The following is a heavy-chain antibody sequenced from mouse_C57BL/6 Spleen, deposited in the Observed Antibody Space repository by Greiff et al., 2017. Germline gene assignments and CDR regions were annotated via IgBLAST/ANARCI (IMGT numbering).Heavy chain of an antibody. CDR3: ARHEDNTTVERDAMDY. CDR2: FYPGSGSI. J-gene: IGHJ4*01. D-gene: IGHD1-1*01. Sequence: VKLMESGAELVKPGASVKLSCKASGYTFTEYTIHWVKQRSGQGLEWIGWFYPGSGSIKYNEKFKDKATLTADKSSSTVYMELSRLTSEDSAVYFCARHEDNTTVERDAMDYWGQGTSVTVSS. V-gene: IGHV1-62-2*01. CDR1: GYTFTEYT.